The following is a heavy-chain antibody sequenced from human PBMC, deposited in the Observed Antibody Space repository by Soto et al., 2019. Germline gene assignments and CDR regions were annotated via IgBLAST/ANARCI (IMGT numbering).Heavy chain of an antibody. CDR2: INPSGGST. Sequence: ASVKVSCKASGYTFTSYYMHWVRQAPGQGLEWMGIINPSGGSTSYAQKFQGRVTMTRDTSTSTVYMELSSLRSEDTAVYYCAIVGATGNGFDYWGQGPLVTVSS. V-gene: IGHV1-46*03. J-gene: IGHJ4*02. CDR1: GYTFTSYY. D-gene: IGHD1-26*01. CDR3: AIVGATGNGFDY.